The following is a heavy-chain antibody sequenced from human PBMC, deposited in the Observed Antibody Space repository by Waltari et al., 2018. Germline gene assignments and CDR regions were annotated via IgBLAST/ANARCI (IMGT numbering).Heavy chain of an antibody. Sequence: QVQLVQSGAEVKKPGSSVKVSCKASGGTFSSYAISWVRQAPGQGLEWMGGIIPCFGTANYEQKFQGRVTITADESTSTAYMELSSLRSEETAVYYCARVVQGSAPFDYWGQGTLVTVSS. D-gene: IGHD3-10*01. J-gene: IGHJ4*02. CDR3: ARVVQGSAPFDY. CDR2: IIPCFGTA. V-gene: IGHV1-69*13. CDR1: GGTFSSYA.